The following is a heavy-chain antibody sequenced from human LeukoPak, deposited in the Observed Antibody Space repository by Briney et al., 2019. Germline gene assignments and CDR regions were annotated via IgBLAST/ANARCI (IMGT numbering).Heavy chain of an antibody. CDR3: ARSGRTSFYPYMDV. CDR2: IYTSGTT. Sequence: PGGSLRLSCAVSGFTVSDNYMTWVRQAPGKGLEWVSIIYTSGTTYYSDSVKGRFTISRDNSKNTLYLQMNSLRAEDTAVYYCARSGRTSFYPYMDVWGKGTTVTVSS. J-gene: IGHJ6*03. V-gene: IGHV3-66*02. D-gene: IGHD2/OR15-2a*01. CDR1: GFTVSDNY.